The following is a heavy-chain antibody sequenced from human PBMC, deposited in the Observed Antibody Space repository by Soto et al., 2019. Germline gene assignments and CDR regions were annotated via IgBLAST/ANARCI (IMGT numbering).Heavy chain of an antibody. Sequence: QVQLLESGGGVVQPGRSLRLSCAASGFTFSSYAMHWVRQPPGKGLEWVAVVSNDGRNKFHADSVRGRFTISRDNSKNTLYLEMDSLRVEDTAVFYCARGQHGLDHWGQGSLVLVSP. CDR3: ARGQHGLDH. V-gene: IGHV3-30-3*01. CDR1: GFTFSSYA. CDR2: VSNDGRNK. D-gene: IGHD2-8*01. J-gene: IGHJ4*02.